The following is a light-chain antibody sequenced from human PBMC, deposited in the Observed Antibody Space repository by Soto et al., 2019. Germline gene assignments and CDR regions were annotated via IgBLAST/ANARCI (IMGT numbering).Light chain of an antibody. CDR3: QQSYSTMWT. Sequence: DIQMTQSPSSLSASVGDRVTITCRASQSINSYINWYQQKPGKAPKLLIYATSRCQSYDQPRFRGSGSGTDFPLTISSLQPEDFGTYYWQQSYSTMWTLGQGTKV. CDR1: QSINSY. V-gene: IGKV1-39*01. CDR2: ATS. J-gene: IGKJ1*01.